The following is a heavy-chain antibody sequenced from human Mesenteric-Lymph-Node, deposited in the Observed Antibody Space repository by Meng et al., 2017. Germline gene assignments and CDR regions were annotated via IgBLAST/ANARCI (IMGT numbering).Heavy chain of an antibody. Sequence: GGSLRLSCAASGFTFDDYTMHWVRQAPGKGLEWVSLITWDGGIPYYADSVKGRFTISRDNSKHSLYLQMNSLRTEDTALYYCAKDNTPRYCSGGSCDRYYDYWGQGTLVTVSS. V-gene: IGHV3-43*01. CDR2: ITWDGGIP. CDR1: GFTFDDYT. D-gene: IGHD2-15*01. CDR3: AKDNTPRYCSGGSCDRYYDY. J-gene: IGHJ4*02.